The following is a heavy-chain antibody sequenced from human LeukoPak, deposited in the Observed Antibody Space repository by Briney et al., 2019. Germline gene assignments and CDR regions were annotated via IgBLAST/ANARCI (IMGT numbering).Heavy chain of an antibody. CDR2: IDKGPNT. CDR3: VRGRPTYGLDALDV. CDR1: GFTFNSYD. Sequence: PGGSLRLSCAASGFTFNSYDMYRVRQVIGKGLEWVSAIDKGPNTYYSDSVKGRITISRDNVKNFLYLQMNSLRAEDTAIYYCVRGRPTYGLDALDVWGHGTMVTVSS. V-gene: IGHV3-13*01. J-gene: IGHJ3*01. D-gene: IGHD3-10*01.